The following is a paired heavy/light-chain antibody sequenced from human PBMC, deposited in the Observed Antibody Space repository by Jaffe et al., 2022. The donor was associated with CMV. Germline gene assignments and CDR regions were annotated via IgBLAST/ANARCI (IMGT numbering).Light chain of an antibody. CDR3: QLYGDSPRWT. CDR1: QNVISNY. V-gene: IGKV3-20*01. Sequence: EIVLTQSPGTLSLSPGERATLSCRASQNVISNYLAWYQQKPGLAPRLLIHAASSRATGIPDRFSGSGSGTDFILTINRLEPEDFAVYYCQLYGDSPRWTFGQGTKVEIE. J-gene: IGKJ1*01. CDR2: AAS.
Heavy chain of an antibody. J-gene: IGHJ4*02. D-gene: IGHD3-10*01. CDR1: EFTFSSYA. CDR3: VREGRGTFYGGIEY. V-gene: IGHV3-23*01. CDR2: VSASGGST. Sequence: EVQLLESGGGLVQPGGSLRLSCATSEFTFSSYAMTWVRQAPGKGLQWVSSVSASGGSTYYADSVKGRFTISRDNSKNMLYLQMNSLRAEDTAVYYCVREGRGTFYGGIEYWGQGTLVAVSS.